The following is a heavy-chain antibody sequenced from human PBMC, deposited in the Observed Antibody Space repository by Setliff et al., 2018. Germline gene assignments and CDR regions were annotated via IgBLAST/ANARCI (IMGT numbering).Heavy chain of an antibody. CDR1: GYTLTELS. D-gene: IGHD5-12*01. J-gene: IGHJ4*02. CDR3: ARGVDGYNYYYFDY. CDR2: FDPEDGET. V-gene: IGHV1-24*01. Sequence: ASVKVSCKVSGYTLTELSRHWVRQAPGKGLEWMGGFDPEDGETIYAQKFQGRVTMTEDTSTDTAYMELSSLRSEDTAVYYCARGVDGYNYYYFDYWGQGTLVTVSS.